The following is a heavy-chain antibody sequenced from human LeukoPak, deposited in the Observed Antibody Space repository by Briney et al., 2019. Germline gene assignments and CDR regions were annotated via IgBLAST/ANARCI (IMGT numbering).Heavy chain of an antibody. CDR2: ISSGGRTT. CDR1: GFTFCDYS. D-gene: IGHD3-10*01. J-gene: IGHJ4*02. CDR3: ARDLITMVRGVNIDDY. V-gene: IGHV3-48*01. Sequence: GGSLRLSCVASGFTFCDYSMNWVRQAPGKGLEWISYISSGGRTTYSADSLKGRFTISRDNAKNSLFLQMNSLRAEDTAVYYCARDLITMVRGVNIDDYWGQGTLVTVSS.